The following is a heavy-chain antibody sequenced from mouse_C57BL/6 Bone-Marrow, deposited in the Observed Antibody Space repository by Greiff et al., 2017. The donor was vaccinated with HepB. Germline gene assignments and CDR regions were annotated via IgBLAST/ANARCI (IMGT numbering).Heavy chain of an antibody. CDR2: ILPGSGST. CDR1: GYTFTGYW. J-gene: IGHJ3*01. CDR3: ARGGYGLFAY. Sequence: QVQLQQSGAELLKPGASVKLSCKATGYTFTGYWIEWVKQRPGHGLEWIGEILPGSGSTNYNEKFKGKATFTADTSSNTAYIQLSSLTTEDAAIDYCARGGYGLFAYGGQGTLVTVSA. V-gene: IGHV1-9*01. D-gene: IGHD1-1*02.